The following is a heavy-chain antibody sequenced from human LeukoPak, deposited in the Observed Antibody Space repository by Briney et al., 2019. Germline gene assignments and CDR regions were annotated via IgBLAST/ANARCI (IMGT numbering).Heavy chain of an antibody. Sequence: SETLSLTCTVSGGSISSSSYYWGWIRQPPGKGLEWIGSIYYSGSTYYNPSLKSRVTISVDTSKNQFSLKLSSVTAADTAVYYCARAHRGFVTSYNRYYYHMDVWGKGTTVTVSS. CDR1: GGSISSSSYY. V-gene: IGHV4-39*07. CDR3: ARAHRGFVTSYNRYYYHMDV. J-gene: IGHJ6*03. CDR2: IYYSGST. D-gene: IGHD1-14*01.